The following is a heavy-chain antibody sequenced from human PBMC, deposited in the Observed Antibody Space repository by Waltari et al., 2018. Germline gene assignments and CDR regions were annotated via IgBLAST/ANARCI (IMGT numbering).Heavy chain of an antibody. V-gene: IGHV4-39*01. CDR1: GGSISSSSYY. Sequence: QLQLQESGPGLVKPSETLSLTCTVSGGSISSSSYYWGWFRPPPGKGLEWIGSIYYSGSTYYNPSLKSRVTISVDTSKNQFSLKLSSVTAADTAVYYCAHVAAAGSDFYYYGMDVWGQGTTVTVSS. D-gene: IGHD6-13*01. J-gene: IGHJ6*02. CDR3: AHVAAAGSDFYYYGMDV. CDR2: IYYSGST.